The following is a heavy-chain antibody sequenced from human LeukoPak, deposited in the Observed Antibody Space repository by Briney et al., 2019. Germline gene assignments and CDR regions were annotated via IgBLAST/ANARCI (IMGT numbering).Heavy chain of an antibody. J-gene: IGHJ4*02. CDR2: ISGSGGST. CDR3: AKGPGIQLWFDY. CDR1: GFTFSSYA. V-gene: IGHV3-23*01. Sequence: GGSLRLSCAASGFTFSSYAMSWVRQAPGKGLEWVSAISGSGGSTYYADSVKGRLTISRDNSKNTLYLQMNGLRAEDTAVYYCAKGPGIQLWFDYWGQGTLVTVSS. D-gene: IGHD5-18*01.